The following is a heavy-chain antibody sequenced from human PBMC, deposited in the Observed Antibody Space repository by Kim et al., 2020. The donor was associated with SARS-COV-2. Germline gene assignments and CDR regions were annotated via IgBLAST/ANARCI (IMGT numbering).Heavy chain of an antibody. V-gene: IGHV3-23*01. Sequence: GGSLRLSFAASGFPFSSYAMTWVRQPPGKGLEWVSVIGASGEITYYADSVKGRFTISRDNSKNTLFLQLNSLRAEDTAIYYCAKGRGTWLQHYFDYWGQGTLVAVSS. J-gene: IGHJ4*02. CDR2: IGASGEIT. CDR1: GFPFSSYA. D-gene: IGHD5-18*01. CDR3: AKGRGTWLQHYFDY.